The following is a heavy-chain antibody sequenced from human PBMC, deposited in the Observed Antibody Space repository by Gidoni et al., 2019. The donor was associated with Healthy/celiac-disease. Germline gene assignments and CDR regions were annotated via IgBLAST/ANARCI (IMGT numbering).Heavy chain of an antibody. Sequence: QVQLVESGGGVVQPGRSLRLSCAASGFTFSSYGMPWVRPAPGKGLAWVAVIWYDGSNKYYADSVKGRFTISRDNSKNTLYLQMNSLRAEDTAVYYCARDAGDYVAEYFQHWGQGTLVTVSS. CDR3: ARDAGDYVAEYFQH. CDR2: IWYDGSNK. CDR1: GFTFSSYG. D-gene: IGHD4-17*01. J-gene: IGHJ1*01. V-gene: IGHV3-33*01.